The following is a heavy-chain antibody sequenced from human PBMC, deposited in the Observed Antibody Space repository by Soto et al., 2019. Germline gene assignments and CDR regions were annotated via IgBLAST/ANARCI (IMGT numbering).Heavy chain of an antibody. D-gene: IGHD2-21*02. CDR2: IYYSGTT. Sequence: SENLSLTCTVSGGSMSSSSYYWGWIRQSPGKGLEWIGSIYYSGTTYYNPSLRSRVTISVDTSKNQFSLKLNSVTAADTAVYYCARDLWGYCGTDCYPLDVWGQGTTVT. J-gene: IGHJ6*02. CDR1: GGSMSSSSYY. V-gene: IGHV4-39*07. CDR3: ARDLWGYCGTDCYPLDV.